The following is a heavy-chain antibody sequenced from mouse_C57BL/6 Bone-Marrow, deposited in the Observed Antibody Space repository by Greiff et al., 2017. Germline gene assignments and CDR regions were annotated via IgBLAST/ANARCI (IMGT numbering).Heavy chain of an antibody. V-gene: IGHV3-6*01. J-gene: IGHJ3*01. CDR2: ISYDGSN. D-gene: IGHD2-10*01. Sequence: ESGPGLVKPSQSLSLTCSVTGYSITSGYYWNWIRQFPGNKLEWMGYISYDGSNNYNPSLKNRISITRDTSKNQFFLKLNSVTTEDTATYYCARGTYYVAYWGQGTLVTVSA. CDR3: ARGTYYVAY. CDR1: GYSITSGYY.